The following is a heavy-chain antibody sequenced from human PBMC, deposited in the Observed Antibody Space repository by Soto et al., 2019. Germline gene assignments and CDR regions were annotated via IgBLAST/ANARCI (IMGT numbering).Heavy chain of an antibody. CDR2: IIPIFGTA. CDR3: AREAMIDHKIDY. CDR1: GGTFSSYA. J-gene: IGHJ4*02. Sequence: SVKVSCKASGGTFSSYAISWVREAPGQGLEWMGGIIPIFGTANYAQKFQGRVTITADKSTSTAHMELSSLRSEDTAVYYCAREAMIDHKIDYWGQGTLVTVSS. V-gene: IGHV1-69*06. D-gene: IGHD3-22*01.